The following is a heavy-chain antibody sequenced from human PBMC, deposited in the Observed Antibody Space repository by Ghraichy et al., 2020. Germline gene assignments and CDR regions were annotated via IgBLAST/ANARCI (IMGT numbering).Heavy chain of an antibody. CDR2: INSDGSST. J-gene: IGHJ4*02. CDR1: GFTFSSYW. CDR3: ARARYVSDY. D-gene: IGHD5-12*01. V-gene: IGHV3-74*01. Sequence: LSLTCAASGFTFSSYWMHWVRQAPGKGLVWVSRINSDGSSTSYADSVKGRFTISRDNAKNTLYLQINSLRAEDTAVYYCARARYVSDYWGQGTLVTVSS.